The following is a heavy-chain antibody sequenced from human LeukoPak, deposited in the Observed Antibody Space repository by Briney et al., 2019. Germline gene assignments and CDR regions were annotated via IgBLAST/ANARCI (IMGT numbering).Heavy chain of an antibody. D-gene: IGHD3-22*01. CDR1: GFTVSGNY. J-gene: IGHJ3*02. CDR3: ARDLPRYYYDSSGYQHDAFDI. CDR2: IYSGGST. Sequence: GGSLRLSCAASGFTVSGNYMSWVRQAPGKGLEWVSVIYSGGSTYYADSVKGRFTISRDNSKNTLYLQMNSLRAEDTAVYYCARDLPRYYYDSSGYQHDAFDIWGQGTMVTVSS. V-gene: IGHV3-66*01.